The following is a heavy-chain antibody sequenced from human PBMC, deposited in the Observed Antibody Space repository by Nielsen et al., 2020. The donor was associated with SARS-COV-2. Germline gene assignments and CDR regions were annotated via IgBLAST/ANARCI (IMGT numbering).Heavy chain of an antibody. CDR1: GYTFTSYG. Sequence: ASVKVSCKASGYTFTSYGISWVRQAPGQGLEWMGWISAYNGNTNYAQKLQGRVTMTTDTSTSTAYMELRSLRSDDTAVYYCARDSRRDGYNPLGYWGQGTLVTVSS. CDR3: ARDSRRDGYNPLGY. CDR2: ISAYNGNT. D-gene: IGHD5-24*01. J-gene: IGHJ4*02. V-gene: IGHV1-18*01.